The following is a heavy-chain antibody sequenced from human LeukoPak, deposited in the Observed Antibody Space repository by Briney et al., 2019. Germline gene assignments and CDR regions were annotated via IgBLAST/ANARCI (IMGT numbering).Heavy chain of an antibody. V-gene: IGHV3-33*01. Sequence: PGGSLRLSCAASGFTFSNYGMHWVRQAPGKGLEGVTVICYDGSNKYYADSVKGRFTISRDNSKNTLYLQMNSLRAEDTAVYYCARVSYCSSSDCSFDYWGQGTLVTVSS. CDR2: ICYDGSNK. D-gene: IGHD2-2*01. J-gene: IGHJ4*02. CDR3: ARVSYCSSSDCSFDY. CDR1: GFTFSNYG.